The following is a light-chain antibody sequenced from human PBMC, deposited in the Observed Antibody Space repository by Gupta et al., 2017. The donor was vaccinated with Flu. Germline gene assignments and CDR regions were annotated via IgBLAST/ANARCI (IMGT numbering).Light chain of an antibody. J-gene: IGKJ1*01. Sequence: LSASVGDRVTITCRASQRISSYLNWYQQKPGKAPKLLIYAASRVQSGVPSRFSGSGSGTDFTLTISSRQPEDFATYYCQQRHSTPYTFGQGTKVEIK. CDR1: QRISSY. CDR2: AAS. V-gene: IGKV1-39*01. CDR3: QQRHSTPYT.